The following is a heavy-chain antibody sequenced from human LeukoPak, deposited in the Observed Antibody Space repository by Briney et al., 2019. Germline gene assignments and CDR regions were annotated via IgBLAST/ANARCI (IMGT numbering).Heavy chain of an antibody. CDR3: ARDLGEYRSGGSCYDYYYYMDV. V-gene: IGHV3-7*01. CDR2: IKQDGSEK. J-gene: IGHJ6*03. CDR1: GFTFSSYW. Sequence: GGSLRLSCAASGFTFSSYWMSWVRQAPGKGLEWVANIKQDGSEKYYVDSVKGRFTISRDNAKNSLYLQMNSLRAEDTAVYYCARDLGEYRSGGSCYDYYYYMDVWGKGTTVTVSS. D-gene: IGHD2-15*01.